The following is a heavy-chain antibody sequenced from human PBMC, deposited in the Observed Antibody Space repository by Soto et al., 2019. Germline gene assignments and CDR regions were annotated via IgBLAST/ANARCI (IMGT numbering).Heavy chain of an antibody. Sequence: QVQLQESGPGLVKPSQTLSLTCTVSGGSISSGDYYWSWIRQPPGKGLEWIGYIYYSGSTYYNPSLKSRVTISVDASKNQFSLKLSSVTAADTAVYYCARAPTWTNNWFDPWGQGTLVTVSS. D-gene: IGHD3-3*01. CDR3: ARAPTWTNNWFDP. J-gene: IGHJ5*02. V-gene: IGHV4-30-4*01. CDR2: IYYSGST. CDR1: GGSISSGDYY.